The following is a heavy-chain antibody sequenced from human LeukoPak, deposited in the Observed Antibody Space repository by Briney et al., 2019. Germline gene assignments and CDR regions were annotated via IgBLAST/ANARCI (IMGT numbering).Heavy chain of an antibody. Sequence: SQTLSLTCTVSGGSISSYYWSWIRQPPGKGLEWIGYIYTSGSTNYNPSLKSRVTISVDTSKNQFSLKLSSVTAADTAVYYCARGVVVAATRHWFDPWGQGTLVTVSS. CDR3: ARGVVVAATRHWFDP. V-gene: IGHV4-4*09. J-gene: IGHJ5*02. CDR1: GGSISSYY. CDR2: IYTSGST. D-gene: IGHD2-15*01.